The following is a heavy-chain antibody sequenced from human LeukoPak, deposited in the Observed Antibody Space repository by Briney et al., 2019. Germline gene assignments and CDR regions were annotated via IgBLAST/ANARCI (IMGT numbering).Heavy chain of an antibody. CDR3: ARYCSSTSCYGAFDY. CDR1: GGSFSTYY. D-gene: IGHD2-2*01. CDR2: INQSGST. J-gene: IGHJ4*02. Sequence: PSETLSLTCAVYGGSFSTYYWTWIRQSPGKGLEWIGEINQSGSTNYNPSLKSRVTISVDTSKNQFSLKLNSVTAADTAVYYCARYCSSTSCYGAFDYWGQGTLVTVSS. V-gene: IGHV4-34*01.